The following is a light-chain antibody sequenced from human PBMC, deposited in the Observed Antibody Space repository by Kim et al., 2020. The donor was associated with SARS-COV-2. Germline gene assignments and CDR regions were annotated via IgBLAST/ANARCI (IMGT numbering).Light chain of an antibody. CDR2: DAT. CDR3: HQYDKFPQT. V-gene: IGKV1-33*01. CDR1: QDINDY. J-gene: IGKJ1*01. Sequence: ASIGDRVTITCQASQDINDYLDWYQHKPGQVPKLLIYDATRLETGVPSRFSGSGSGTDFTLTISSLQPEDIATYYCHQYDKFPQTFGQGTKVDIK.